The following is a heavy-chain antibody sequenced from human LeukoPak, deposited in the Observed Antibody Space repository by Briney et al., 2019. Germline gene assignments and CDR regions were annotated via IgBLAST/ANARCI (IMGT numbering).Heavy chain of an antibody. CDR2: INPNSGGT. CDR1: GYTFTGYY. J-gene: IGHJ5*02. V-gene: IGHV1-2*02. CDR3: ARGGYYGSGSYYSTNNWFDP. D-gene: IGHD3-10*01. Sequence: GASVKVSCKASGYTFTGYYMHWVRQAPGQGLEWMGWINPNSGGTNYAQKFQGRVTMTRDTSISTAYMELNRLRSDDTAVYYCARGGYYGSGSYYSTNNWFDPWGQGTLVTVSS.